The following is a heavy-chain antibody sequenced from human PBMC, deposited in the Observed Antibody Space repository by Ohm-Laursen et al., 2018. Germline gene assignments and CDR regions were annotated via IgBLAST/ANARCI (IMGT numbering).Heavy chain of an antibody. D-gene: IGHD2-15*01. J-gene: IGHJ3*02. Sequence: VKISCKASGGTFSSYAISWVRQAPGQGLEWMGGIIPIFGTANYAQKFQGRVTITADESTSTAYMELSSLRSEDTAVYYCASSSVVVVAVAHDAFDIWGQGTMVTVSS. CDR3: ASSSVVVVAVAHDAFDI. CDR1: GGTFSSYA. CDR2: IIPIFGTA. V-gene: IGHV1-69*13.